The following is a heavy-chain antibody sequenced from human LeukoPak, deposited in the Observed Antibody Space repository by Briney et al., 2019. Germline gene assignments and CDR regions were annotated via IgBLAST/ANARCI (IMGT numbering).Heavy chain of an antibody. D-gene: IGHD5-24*01. Sequence: ASVKVSCXASGGTFSSYAISWVRQAPGQGLEWMGGIIPIFGTANYAQKFQGRVTITADESTSTAYMELSSLRSEDTAVYYCARDGYNSYYFDYWGQGTLVTVSS. CDR3: ARDGYNSYYFDY. CDR1: GGTFSSYA. V-gene: IGHV1-69*13. J-gene: IGHJ4*02. CDR2: IIPIFGTA.